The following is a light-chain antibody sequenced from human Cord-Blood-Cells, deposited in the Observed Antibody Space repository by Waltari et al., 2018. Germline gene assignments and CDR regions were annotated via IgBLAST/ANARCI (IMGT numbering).Light chain of an antibody. CDR3: QQSYSTPFT. Sequence: DIQTTQSPSSLSASVGDIITATCRASQSISSYLNWYQQKPGKAPKLLIYAASSLQSGVPSRFSGSGSGTDVTLTISSLQPEDFATYYCQQSYSTPFTFGPGTKVDI. CDR1: QSISSY. J-gene: IGKJ3*01. CDR2: AAS. V-gene: IGKV1-39*01.